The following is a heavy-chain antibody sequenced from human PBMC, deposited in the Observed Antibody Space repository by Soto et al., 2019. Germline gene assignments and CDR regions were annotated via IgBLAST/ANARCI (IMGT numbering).Heavy chain of an antibody. Sequence: QVHLVESGGGVVQPGRSLRLSCAASGFRFTSYGMQWVRQAPGKGLEWVAAIWNDANNKFYADSVMGRFIISRDNSQNPLYLQMNSLRVEDTAVYYCAREEYNAGKRGWIDPWGQGTLVIVSS. CDR2: IWNDANNK. CDR1: GFRFTSYG. J-gene: IGHJ5*02. D-gene: IGHD6-6*01. CDR3: AREEYNAGKRGWIDP. V-gene: IGHV3-33*01.